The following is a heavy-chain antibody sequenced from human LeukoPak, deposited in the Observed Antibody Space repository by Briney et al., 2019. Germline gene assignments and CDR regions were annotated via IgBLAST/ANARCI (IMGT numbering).Heavy chain of an antibody. D-gene: IGHD2-8*01. V-gene: IGHV4-34*01. CDR3: ARGSRLTKPYYYYYYMDV. CDR2: INHSGST. Sequence: SETLSLTCAVYGGSFSGYYWSWIRQPPGKGLEWIGEINHSGSTNYNPSLKSRVTISVDTFKNQFSLKLSSVTAADTAVYYCARGSRLTKPYYYYYYMDVWGKGTTVTVSS. CDR1: GGSFSGYY. J-gene: IGHJ6*03.